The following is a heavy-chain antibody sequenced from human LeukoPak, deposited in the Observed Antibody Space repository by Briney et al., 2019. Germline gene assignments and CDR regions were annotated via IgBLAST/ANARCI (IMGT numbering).Heavy chain of an antibody. CDR1: GFTFDDYG. CDR3: ARVKEAFWSGYSPYYFDY. J-gene: IGHJ4*02. CDR2: INWNGGST. Sequence: PGGSLRLSCAASGFTFDDYGMSWVRQAPGKGLEWVSGINWNGGSTGYADSVKSRFTISRDNAKNSLYLQMNSLRAEDTALYHCARVKEAFWSGYSPYYFDYWGQGTLVTVSS. V-gene: IGHV3-20*01. D-gene: IGHD3-3*01.